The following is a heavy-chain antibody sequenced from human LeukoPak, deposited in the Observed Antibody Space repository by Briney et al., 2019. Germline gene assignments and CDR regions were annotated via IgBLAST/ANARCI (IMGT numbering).Heavy chain of an antibody. Sequence: SETLSLTCTVSGGSISSSSYYWGWIRQPPGKGLEWIGSIYYSGSTYYNPSLKSRVTISVDTSKNHFSLKLGSVTAADTAVYYCARASSLTAVAGTHWFHPWGQGTLVTVSS. D-gene: IGHD6-19*01. CDR2: IYYSGST. CDR3: ARASSLTAVAGTHWFHP. J-gene: IGHJ5*02. CDR1: GGSISSSSYY. V-gene: IGHV4-39*01.